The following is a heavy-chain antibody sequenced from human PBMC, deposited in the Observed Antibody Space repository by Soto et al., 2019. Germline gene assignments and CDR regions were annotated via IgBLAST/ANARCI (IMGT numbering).Heavy chain of an antibody. V-gene: IGHV4-61*01. CDR2: IHYSGSA. CDR3: ARATSYTDSGFDS. Sequence: PSETLSLTCAVSGVSIRNDNWWSWIRQPPGKGLEWVGLIHYSGSANYNPSLKSRVTISVDTSKNLFSLKLSSVTAADTAVYFCARATSYTDSGFDSWGQGTLVTVSS. CDR1: GVSIRNDNW. J-gene: IGHJ4*02. D-gene: IGHD6-25*01.